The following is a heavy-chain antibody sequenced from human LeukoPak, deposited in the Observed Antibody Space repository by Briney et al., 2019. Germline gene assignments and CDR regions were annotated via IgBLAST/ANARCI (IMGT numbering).Heavy chain of an antibody. CDR2: ISYDGSNK. CDR3: ARDRIFDLEWPYFDY. J-gene: IGHJ4*02. V-gene: IGHV3-30-3*01. CDR1: GFTFSSYA. D-gene: IGHD3-3*01. Sequence: GRSLRLSCAASGFTFSSYAMHWVRQAPGKGLEWVAVISYDGSNKYYADSVKGRFTISRDNSKNTLYLQMNSLRAEDTAVYYCARDRIFDLEWPYFDYWGQGTLVTVSS.